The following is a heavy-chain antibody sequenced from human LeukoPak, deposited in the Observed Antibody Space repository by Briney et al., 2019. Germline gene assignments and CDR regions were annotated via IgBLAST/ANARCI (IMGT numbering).Heavy chain of an antibody. D-gene: IGHD4-17*01. J-gene: IGHJ4*02. Sequence: GGSLRLSCAASGFTFSSYSMNWIRHAPGKGLEWISYISSSSTTISYADSVKGRFTISRDNAKNSLFLQMNSLRAEDTALYYCARDLTTVTTPGYWGQGTLVNVSS. V-gene: IGHV3-48*01. CDR1: GFTFSSYS. CDR3: ARDLTTVTTPGY. CDR2: ISSSSTTI.